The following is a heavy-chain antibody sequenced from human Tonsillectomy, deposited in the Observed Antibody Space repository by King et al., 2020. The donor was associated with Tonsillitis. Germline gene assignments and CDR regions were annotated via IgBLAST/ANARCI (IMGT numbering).Heavy chain of an antibody. CDR2: IRYDGSNK. J-gene: IGHJ4*02. CDR3: AKDRDFDILTGPTTPDY. D-gene: IGHD3-9*01. V-gene: IGHV3-30*02. CDR1: GFTFSSYG. Sequence: VQLVESGGGVVQPGGSLRLSCAASGFTFSSYGMHWVRQAPGKGLEWVAFIRYDGSNKYYADSVKGRFTISRDNSKNTLYLQMNSLRAEDTAVYYCAKDRDFDILTGPTTPDYWGQGTLVTVSS.